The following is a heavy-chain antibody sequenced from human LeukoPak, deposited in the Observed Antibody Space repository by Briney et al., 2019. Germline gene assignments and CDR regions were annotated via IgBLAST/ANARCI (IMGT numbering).Heavy chain of an antibody. J-gene: IGHJ4*02. CDR2: IYSGGST. CDR3: ARAISDYYDSSGYYDY. V-gene: IGHV3-66*01. CDR1: GFTVSSNY. Sequence: GGSLRLSCAASGFTVSSNYMSWVRQAPGKGLEWVSVIYSGGSTYYADSVKGRFTISRDNSKNTLYLQMNSLRAEDTAVYYCARAISDYYDSSGYYDYWGQGTLVTVSS. D-gene: IGHD3-22*01.